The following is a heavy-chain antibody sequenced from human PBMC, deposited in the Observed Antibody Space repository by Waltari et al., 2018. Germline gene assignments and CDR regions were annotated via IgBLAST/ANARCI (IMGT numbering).Heavy chain of an antibody. V-gene: IGHV1-2*02. CDR2: INPNSGIT. D-gene: IGHD2-15*01. J-gene: IGHJ4*02. CDR1: VYSFPGTL. CDR3: ATKGVVLPATFDY. Sequence: QVQLVQSGAELREPGASVKVSCKASVYSFPGTLIHWVRQAPGQGLEWMGWINPNSGITNYAQKFQGRVTMTRDTSISTAYVELSSLRIDDTAVYYCATKGVVLPATFDYWGQGTLVTVSS.